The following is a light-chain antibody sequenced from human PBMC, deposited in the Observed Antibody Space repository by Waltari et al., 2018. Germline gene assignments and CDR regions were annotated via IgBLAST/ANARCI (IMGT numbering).Light chain of an antibody. J-gene: IGKJ2*03. CDR1: QGVSIY. V-gene: IGKV1-13*02. CDR3: QQGNTYPFS. Sequence: IQMSQSSSSLSASVGDRVTVTCRASQGVSIYLNWYQQKPGKAPKLLIYNVNSLATGVPSRFSGAGSETEFTLTISSLQPEDVSTYYCQQGNTYPFSFGQGTTVEIK. CDR2: NVN.